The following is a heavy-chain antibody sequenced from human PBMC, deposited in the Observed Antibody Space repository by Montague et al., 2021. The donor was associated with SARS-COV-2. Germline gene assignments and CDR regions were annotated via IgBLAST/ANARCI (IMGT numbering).Heavy chain of an antibody. CDR2: ISYSGST. D-gene: IGHD3-22*01. V-gene: IGHV4-61*01. CDR1: GASVRSGNSY. CDR3: ASIGYDSVGYCYCYQD. J-gene: IGHJ4*02. Sequence: SETLSLTCTVSGASVRSGNSYWNWIRQPPGKGLEWIGYISYSGSTNYSPSLKSRVTISVDTSKNQLSLKVISVTAADTAVYYCASIGYDSVGYCYCYQDWGQGTLVTVSS.